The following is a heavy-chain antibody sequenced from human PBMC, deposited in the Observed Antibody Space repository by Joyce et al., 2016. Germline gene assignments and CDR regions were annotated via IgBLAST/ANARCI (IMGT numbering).Heavy chain of an antibody. CDR2: IYHSGNT. CDR3: ARGLLDI. J-gene: IGHJ3*02. Sequence: QLQLQESGPGLVKPSQTLSLTCAVSGGSISSGDYSWSWIRQPPGKGLEWIGYIYHSGNTSSSPSLKNRVTISLDRSKNQFSLMLTSVTAADTAVYYCARGLLDIWGQGTMVTVSS. V-gene: IGHV4-30-2*01. CDR1: GGSISSGDYS.